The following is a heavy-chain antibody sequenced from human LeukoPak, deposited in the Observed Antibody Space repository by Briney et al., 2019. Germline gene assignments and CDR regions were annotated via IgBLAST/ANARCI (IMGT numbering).Heavy chain of an antibody. V-gene: IGHV7-4-1*02. CDR1: GYIFTRHA. J-gene: IGHJ6*04. CDR3: ARRSMVQHLDV. D-gene: IGHD3-10*01. Sequence: ASVKVSCKASGYIFTRHAMNWVRQAPGQGLEWMGWIDTNTGNPTYAQGFTGRFVFSLDTSVSTAYLQISSLKAEDTAVYYCARRSMVQHLDVWGKGTTVTVSS. CDR2: IDTNTGNP.